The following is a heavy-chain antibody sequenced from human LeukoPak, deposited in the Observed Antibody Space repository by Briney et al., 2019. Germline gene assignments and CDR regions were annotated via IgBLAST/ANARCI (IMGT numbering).Heavy chain of an antibody. J-gene: IGHJ4*02. CDR3: ASSPYCGGDCYSY. V-gene: IGHV1-69*02. Sequence: SVKVSCKASGGTFSSYTISWVRQAPGQGLEWMGRIVPILGIANYAQKFQGRVTITADKSTGTAYMELSSLRSEDTAVYYCASSPYCGGDCYSYWGQGTLVTVSS. CDR1: GGTFSSYT. CDR2: IVPILGIA. D-gene: IGHD2-21*01.